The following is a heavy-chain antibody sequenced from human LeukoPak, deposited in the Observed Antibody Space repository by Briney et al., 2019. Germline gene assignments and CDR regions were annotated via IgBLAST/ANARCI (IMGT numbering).Heavy chain of an antibody. D-gene: IGHD2-2*01. Sequence: PGGSLRLSCTASGLAFDEHGIRWGRQVPGKVLEWVSGINWSGGSTGYADPLRGRFTISRDNAKNYLYLQMDSLTAEDTAWYYCARAPITSPFYFDYWGQGTLVTVSS. CDR2: INWSGGST. CDR3: ARAPITSPFYFDY. V-gene: IGHV3-20*04. CDR1: GLAFDEHG. J-gene: IGHJ4*02.